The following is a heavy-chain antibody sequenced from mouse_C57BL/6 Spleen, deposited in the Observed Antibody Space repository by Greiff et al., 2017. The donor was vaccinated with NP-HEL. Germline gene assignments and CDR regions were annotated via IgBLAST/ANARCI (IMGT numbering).Heavy chain of an antibody. J-gene: IGHJ4*01. CDR1: GYTFTSYW. V-gene: IGHV1-64*01. CDR2: IHPNSGST. Sequence: VQLQQPGAELVKPGASVKLSCKASGYTFTSYWMHWVKQRPGQGLEWIGMIHPNSGSTNYNEKFKSKATLTVDKSSSTAYMQLSSLTSEDSAVYYCARSYYGNPYAMDYWGQGTSVTVSS. CDR3: ARSYYGNPYAMDY. D-gene: IGHD2-1*01.